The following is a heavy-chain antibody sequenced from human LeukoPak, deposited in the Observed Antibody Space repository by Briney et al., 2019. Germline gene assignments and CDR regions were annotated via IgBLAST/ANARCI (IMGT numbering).Heavy chain of an antibody. Sequence: GGSLRLSCAASGFTFSSYAMSWVRQAPGKGLEWVSAISGSGGGTYYADSVKGRFTISRDNSKNTLYLQMNSLRAEDTAVYYCAKAYSSSWYRSFDYWGQGTLVTVSS. CDR2: ISGSGGGT. CDR1: GFTFSSYA. D-gene: IGHD6-13*01. CDR3: AKAYSSSWYRSFDY. V-gene: IGHV3-23*01. J-gene: IGHJ4*02.